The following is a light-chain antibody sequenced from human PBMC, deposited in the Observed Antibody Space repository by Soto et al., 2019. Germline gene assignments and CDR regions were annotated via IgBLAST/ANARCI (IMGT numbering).Light chain of an antibody. CDR3: RSYGGSRAV. CDR1: SSDVGSHNL. Sequence: QSALTQPASVSGSPGQSITISCTGTSSDVGSHNLVSWYQQHPGQAPKLMIYEVSKRPFGVSTRFSASKSGNTASLTISGLQAEDEAEYYCRSYGGSRAVFGGGTQLTVL. CDR2: EVS. V-gene: IGLV2-23*02. J-gene: IGLJ7*01.